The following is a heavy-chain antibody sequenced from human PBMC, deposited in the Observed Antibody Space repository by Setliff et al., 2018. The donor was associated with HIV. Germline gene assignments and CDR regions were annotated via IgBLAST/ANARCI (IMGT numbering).Heavy chain of an antibody. CDR1: GDSVTTSSW. CDR3: ARGRQWFRPQYFEH. Sequence: KPSETLSLTCAVSGDSVTTSSWWSWVRQSPGKGLEWIGEIYHTGSTYSNPTLKTRVTISVDTSKKQFSLKLTSVTAADTAVYYCARGRQWFRPQYFEHWGQGTLVTV. V-gene: IGHV4-4*02. D-gene: IGHD3-22*01. CDR2: IYHTGST. J-gene: IGHJ1*01.